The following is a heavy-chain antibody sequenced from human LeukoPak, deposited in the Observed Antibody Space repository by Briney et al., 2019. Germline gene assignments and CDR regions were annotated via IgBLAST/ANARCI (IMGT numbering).Heavy chain of an antibody. J-gene: IGHJ4*02. CDR1: GYSISGGYY. D-gene: IGHD3-16*01. CDR3: ARESPSDLGGSNDFDS. Sequence: SETLSLTCTVSGYSISGGYYWGWIRPPPGKGLEWIGSIYHTGRAYYNPSLKSRVTILVDTSKNQFSLKLSSVTAADTAVYYCARESPSDLGGSNDFDSWGQGTLVTVSS. CDR2: IYHTGRA. V-gene: IGHV4-38-2*02.